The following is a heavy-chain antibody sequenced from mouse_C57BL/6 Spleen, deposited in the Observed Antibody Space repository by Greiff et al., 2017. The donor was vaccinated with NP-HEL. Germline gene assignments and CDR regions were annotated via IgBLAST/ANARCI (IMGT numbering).Heavy chain of an antibody. CDR2: INYDGSST. CDR3: ARGGGSSLDY. V-gene: IGHV5-16*01. Sequence: EVMLVESEGGLVQPGSSMKLSCTASGFTFSDYYMAWVRQVPEKGLEWVANINYDGSSTYYLDSLKSRFIISIDNAKNILYLQMSSLKSEDTATYYCARGGGSSLDYWGQGTTLTVSS. J-gene: IGHJ2*01. CDR1: GFTFSDYY. D-gene: IGHD1-1*01.